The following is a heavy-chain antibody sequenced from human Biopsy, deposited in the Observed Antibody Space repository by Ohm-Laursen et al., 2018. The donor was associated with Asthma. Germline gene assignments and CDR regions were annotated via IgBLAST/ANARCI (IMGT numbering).Heavy chain of an antibody. D-gene: IGHD3-3*02. CDR3: ARTFHFWSPYHAEHYQL. J-gene: IGHJ1*01. CDR2: INGKSNSI. CDR1: GFTFSDYY. Sequence: FLRLSCTAPGFTFSDYYMSWIRQAPGKGLEWISYINGKSNSIEYADSVKGRFTISRDNAKNSLYLQMNSLRAEDTAVYYCARTFHFWSPYHAEHYQLWGQGTLVTVSS. V-gene: IGHV3-11*01.